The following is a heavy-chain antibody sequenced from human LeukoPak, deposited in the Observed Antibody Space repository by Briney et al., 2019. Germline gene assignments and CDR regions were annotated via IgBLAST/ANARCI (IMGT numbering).Heavy chain of an antibody. Sequence: ASVKVSCKASGYTFTGYYMHWVRQAPGQGLEWMGRINPNSGGTNYAQKFQGRVTMARDTSISTAYMELTSLRSDDTAVYYCGTLLSNGPFDYWGQGSLVTVSS. CDR1: GYTFTGYY. V-gene: IGHV1-2*06. CDR3: GTLLSNGPFDY. CDR2: INPNSGGT. J-gene: IGHJ4*02.